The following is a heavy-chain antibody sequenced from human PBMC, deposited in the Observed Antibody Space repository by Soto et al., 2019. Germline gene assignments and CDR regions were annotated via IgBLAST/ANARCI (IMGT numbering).Heavy chain of an antibody. D-gene: IGHD6-13*01. J-gene: IGHJ4*02. CDR3: ARSLFIASTDTEPFDS. Sequence: ESGGGLVQPGGSLTLSCASSGFTFSSYAMTWVRQAPGKGLSWVSAISGGGNDRFYADSVRGRFTISRDNSRNTLYLHMNSLRAEDTAVHYCARSLFIASTDTEPFDSWGQGTLVTVSS. CDR1: GFTFSSYA. CDR2: ISGGGNDR. V-gene: IGHV3-23*01.